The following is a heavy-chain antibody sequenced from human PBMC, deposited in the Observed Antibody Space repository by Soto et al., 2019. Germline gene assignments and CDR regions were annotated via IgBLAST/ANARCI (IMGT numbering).Heavy chain of an antibody. Sequence: LRLSCAASGFTFTSYAMHWVRQAPGKGLEWVAAISYHGRDEYYADSVKGRFSISRDNSKNTLNLQMNSLRAEDTAVYCCARGRFSTTLYAGFDPWGQGTLVTVSS. J-gene: IGHJ5*02. CDR1: GFTFTSYA. CDR3: ARGRFSTTLYAGFDP. V-gene: IGHV3-30*04. CDR2: ISYHGRDE. D-gene: IGHD2-2*01.